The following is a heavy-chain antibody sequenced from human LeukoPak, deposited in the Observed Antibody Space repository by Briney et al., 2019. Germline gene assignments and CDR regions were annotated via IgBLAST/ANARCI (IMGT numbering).Heavy chain of an antibody. J-gene: IGHJ3*02. Sequence: GGSLRLSRAASGFTLSSYWMNWARQAPGKGLEWVASINHNGNVNYYVDSVKGRFTISRDNAKNSLYLQMSNLRAEDTAVYFCANIFGSGWNEVPRDAFDIWGQGTMVTVSS. CDR1: GFTLSSYW. CDR2: INHNGNVN. CDR3: ANIFGSGWNEVPRDAFDI. D-gene: IGHD6-19*01. V-gene: IGHV3-7*03.